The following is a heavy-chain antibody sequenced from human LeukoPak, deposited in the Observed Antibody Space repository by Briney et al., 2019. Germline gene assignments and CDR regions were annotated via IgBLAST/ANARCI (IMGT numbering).Heavy chain of an antibody. V-gene: IGHV1-46*01. CDR2: VNPTSGVS. CDR3: ARERGYCSDSACYGSDY. D-gene: IGHD2-2*01. CDR1: GYTFTTFY. J-gene: IGHJ4*02. Sequence: GASVKISCRTSGYTFTTFYIHWVRQAPGQGLEWMGMVNPTSGVSLYAQKFQCRVTMTRDTSTSTVYMELSSLTSDDAAVYFCARERGYCSDSACYGSDYWGQGTLVTVSS.